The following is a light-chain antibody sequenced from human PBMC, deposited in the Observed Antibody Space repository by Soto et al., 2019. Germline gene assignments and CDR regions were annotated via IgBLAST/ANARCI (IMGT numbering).Light chain of an antibody. J-gene: IGKJ4*01. V-gene: IGKV3-15*01. CDR2: DAS. Sequence: EIWMTQSPATLSGSPGERVSLSCRASQNIHDNLAWYQKKHGKTPRLLIYDASTRATGISGSLSGSGYGTELTITISSMQYEDFEVYYCQQYNRWTLTFGGGTKVDIK. CDR1: QNIHDN. CDR3: QQYNRWTLT.